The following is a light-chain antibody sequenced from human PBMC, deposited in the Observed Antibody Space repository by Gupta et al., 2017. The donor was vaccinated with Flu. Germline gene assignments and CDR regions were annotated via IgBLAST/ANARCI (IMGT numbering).Light chain of an antibody. V-gene: IGLV2-11*01. CDR2: DVD. CDR3: CSYAGRYIL. J-gene: IGLJ2*01. Sequence: QSALTQPRSVSGPPGQSVAISCTGTSTDVGAYNYVAWYQQHPGKAPRLMIYDVDRRPSGVPDRFSGSKSGNPASLTISGLQAEDEADYYCCSYAGRYILVGGGTKVTVL. CDR1: STDVGAYNY.